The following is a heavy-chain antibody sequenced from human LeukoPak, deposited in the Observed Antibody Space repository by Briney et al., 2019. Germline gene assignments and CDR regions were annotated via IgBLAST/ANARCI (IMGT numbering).Heavy chain of an antibody. CDR1: GFTFDDYA. Sequence: GGSLSLSCAASGFTFDDYAMHWVRPAPGKGLEWVSGISWNSGSIGYADSVKGRFTISRDNAKNSLCLQMNSLRAEDTALYYCAKDPGSSGWYYFDYWGQGTLVTVSS. J-gene: IGHJ4*02. CDR2: ISWNSGSI. V-gene: IGHV3-9*01. CDR3: AKDPGSSGWYYFDY. D-gene: IGHD6-19*01.